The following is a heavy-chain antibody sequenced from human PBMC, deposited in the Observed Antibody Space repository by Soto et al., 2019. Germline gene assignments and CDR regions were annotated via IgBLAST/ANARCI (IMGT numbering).Heavy chain of an antibody. CDR1: GVSFDGFL. Sequence: QVHLQQWGAGLLEPSETLSLTCAVSGVSFDGFLWTWIRQSPGKGLEWIGEISRAGGSNYNPSLNGRVTLSLDTSKDQFSRRRRCVTAADTAVYYCAIVLLWVGAVDYWGQGTPVTVSS. CDR2: ISRAGGS. D-gene: IGHD3-10*01. J-gene: IGHJ4*02. V-gene: IGHV4-34*01. CDR3: AIVLLWVGAVDY.